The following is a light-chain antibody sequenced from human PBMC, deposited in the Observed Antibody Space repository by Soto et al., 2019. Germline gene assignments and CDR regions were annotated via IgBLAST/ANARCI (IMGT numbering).Light chain of an antibody. CDR2: GAS. J-gene: IGKJ5*01. Sequence: DIQMTQSPPSVSASVGDRVTITCRASQDVGKWLAWYQQKPGKAPTLLIHGASSLQSGVPPRYSGSGYGTDFTLTISSLEPEDFAVYYCQQRSNWPPVITFGQGTRLEIK. CDR1: QDVGKW. V-gene: IGKV1-12*01. CDR3: QQRSNWPPVIT.